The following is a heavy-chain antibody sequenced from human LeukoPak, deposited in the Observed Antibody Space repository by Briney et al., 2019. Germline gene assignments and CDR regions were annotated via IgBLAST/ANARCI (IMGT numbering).Heavy chain of an antibody. J-gene: IGHJ4*02. CDR1: GGSISSSSYY. CDR3: ARGRSSGWYGEGLFDY. CDR2: IYYSGST. D-gene: IGHD6-19*01. V-gene: IGHV4-39*07. Sequence: SETLSLTCTVSGGSISSSSYYWGWIRQPPGKGLEWMGSIYYSGSTYYNPSLKSRVTISGDTSKNQFSLKLSSVTAADTAVYYCARGRSSGWYGEGLFDYWGQGTLVTV.